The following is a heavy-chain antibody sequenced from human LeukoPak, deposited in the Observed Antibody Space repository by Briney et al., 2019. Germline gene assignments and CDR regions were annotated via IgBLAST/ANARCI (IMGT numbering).Heavy chain of an antibody. J-gene: IGHJ4*02. CDR1: GYSFTSYW. CDR2: IYPGDSDT. V-gene: IGHV5-51*01. D-gene: IGHD1-26*01. CDR3: ARHTSGSYHAPLDY. Sequence: PGGALQISCKGSGYSFTSYWITWVRQMPGKGREWMGIIYPGDSDTRYSPSFQGQVTTSADKSISTAYLQWSSLKASDTATYYCARHTSGSYHAPLDYWGQGTLVTVSS.